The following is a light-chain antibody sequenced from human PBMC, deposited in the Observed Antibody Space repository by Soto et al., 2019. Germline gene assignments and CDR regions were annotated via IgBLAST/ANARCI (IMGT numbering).Light chain of an antibody. J-gene: IGKJ1*01. Sequence: EIVLTQSPATLSLSPGERATLSCRASQSVSSYLAWYQQRPGQAPRLLIYGTSTRATGIPARFSGSGSGTEFTLTIDSLQSEDFAVYYCQQYNKWRTFGQGTKVDI. CDR3: QQYNKWRT. V-gene: IGKV3-15*01. CDR1: QSVSSY. CDR2: GTS.